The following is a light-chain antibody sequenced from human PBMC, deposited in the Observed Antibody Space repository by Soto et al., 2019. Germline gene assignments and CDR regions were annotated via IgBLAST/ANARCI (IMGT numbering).Light chain of an antibody. CDR1: SSDVGGYNY. J-gene: IGLJ3*02. CDR3: TSYAGSNNLV. V-gene: IGLV2-8*01. Sequence: QSALTQPPSASGSPGQSVTISCTGTSSDVGGYNYVSWYQQHPGKAPKLMIYEVSKRPSGVPDRFSGSKSGNTAYLTVSGLQAEEEADYYCTSYAGSNNLVFGGGTELTVL. CDR2: EVS.